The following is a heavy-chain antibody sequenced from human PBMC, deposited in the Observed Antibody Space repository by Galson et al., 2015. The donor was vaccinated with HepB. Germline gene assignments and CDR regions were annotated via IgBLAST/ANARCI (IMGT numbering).Heavy chain of an antibody. CDR2: ISSSSSYI. CDR3: ARHVVYCSSTSCYGGWFDP. Sequence: SLRLSCAASGFTFSSYAMHWVRQAPGKGLEWVSSISSSSSYIYYADSVKGRFTISRDNAKNSLYLQMNSLRAEDTAVYYCARHVVYCSSTSCYGGWFDPWGQGTLVTVSS. J-gene: IGHJ5*02. D-gene: IGHD2-2*01. V-gene: IGHV3-21*01. CDR1: GFTFSSYA.